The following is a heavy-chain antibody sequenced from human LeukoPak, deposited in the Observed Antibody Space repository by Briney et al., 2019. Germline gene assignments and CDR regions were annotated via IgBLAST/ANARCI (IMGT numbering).Heavy chain of an antibody. CDR3: AKGNWGNPFDI. J-gene: IGHJ3*02. CDR2: ITWNSDST. D-gene: IGHD7-27*01. V-gene: IGHV3-9*02. Sequence: GGSLRLSGAASGFTSADYTMHWVRQLPGMGLEWVSGITWNSDSTDYADSVKGRFTISRDNAKNSLYLEMNSLRADDTALYYCAKGNWGNPFDIWGQGTMVTVFS. CDR1: GFTSADYT.